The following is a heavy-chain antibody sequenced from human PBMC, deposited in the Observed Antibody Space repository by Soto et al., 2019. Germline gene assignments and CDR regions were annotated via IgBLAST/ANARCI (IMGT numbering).Heavy chain of an antibody. D-gene: IGHD6-13*01. CDR2: INAANGNT. CDR3: ARPHFSSSYYFDD. V-gene: IGHV1-3*01. Sequence: ASVKVSCKASGYTFTSYAMHWVRQAPGQRLEWMGWINAANGNTKYSQKFQGRVTITRDTSASTAYMELSSLRSEDTAVYYCARPHFSSSYYFDDWGQGTLVTVSS. J-gene: IGHJ4*02. CDR1: GYTFTSYA.